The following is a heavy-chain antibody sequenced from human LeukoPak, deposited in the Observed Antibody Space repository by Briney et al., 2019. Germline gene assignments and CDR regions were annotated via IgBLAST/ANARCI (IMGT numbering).Heavy chain of an antibody. Sequence: GGSLRLYCAASGFNFSSYSMNWVRQAPGQGLEWVSSISSSSSYIYYADSVKGRFTISRDNAKNTLYLQMNSLRAEDTAVYYCARDRGSYFNYFDYWGQGTLVTVSS. CDR1: GFNFSSYS. CDR2: ISSSSSYI. J-gene: IGHJ4*02. V-gene: IGHV3-21*01. CDR3: ARDRGSYFNYFDY. D-gene: IGHD1-26*01.